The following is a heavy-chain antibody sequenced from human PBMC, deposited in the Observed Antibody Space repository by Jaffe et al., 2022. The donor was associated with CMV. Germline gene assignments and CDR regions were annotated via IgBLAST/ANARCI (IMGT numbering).Heavy chain of an antibody. Sequence: EVQLVESGGGLVQPGGSLRLSCAASGFTFSSYWMHWVRQAPGKGLVWVSRINSDGSSTSYADSVKGRFTISRDNAKNTLYLQMNSLRAEDTAVYYCARGQWFGELWRYYYYMDVWGKGTTVTVSS. CDR2: INSDGSST. D-gene: IGHD3-10*01. J-gene: IGHJ6*03. CDR1: GFTFSSYW. V-gene: IGHV3-74*01. CDR3: ARGQWFGELWRYYYYMDV.